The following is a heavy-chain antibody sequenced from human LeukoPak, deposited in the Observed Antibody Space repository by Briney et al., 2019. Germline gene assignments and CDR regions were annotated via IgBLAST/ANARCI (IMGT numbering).Heavy chain of an antibody. Sequence: PSETLSLTCTVSGGSISSYYWSWIRQPPGKGLEWIGYIYYSGSTNYNPSLKSRVTISVDTSKNQFSLKLSSVTAADTAVYYCARGAQQLAFFDYWGQGTLVTVSS. J-gene: IGHJ4*02. V-gene: IGHV4-59*01. D-gene: IGHD6-13*01. CDR1: GGSISSYY. CDR3: ARGAQQLAFFDY. CDR2: IYYSGST.